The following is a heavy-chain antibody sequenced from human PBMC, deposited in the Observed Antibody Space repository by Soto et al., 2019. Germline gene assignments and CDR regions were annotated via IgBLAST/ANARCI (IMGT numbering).Heavy chain of an antibody. J-gene: IGHJ4*02. Sequence: EVQLVESGGGLVQPGRSLRLSCAASGFTFDDYAMHWVRQPPGKGLEWVSGISWNSGRIGYADSVKGRFTISRDNAKNSLNWQMNLLEAEDPASNYRAKGPGPGPFGTPPPPQWGPGTLVTVSS. V-gene: IGHV3-9*01. D-gene: IGHD3-3*01. CDR2: ISWNSGRI. CDR1: GFTFDDYA. CDR3: AKGPGPGPFGTPPPPQ.